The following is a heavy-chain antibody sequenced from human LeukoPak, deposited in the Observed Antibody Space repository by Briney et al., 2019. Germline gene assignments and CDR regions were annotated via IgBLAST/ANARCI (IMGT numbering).Heavy chain of an antibody. J-gene: IGHJ4*02. CDR1: GFSFSDYS. CDR2: ISSTFSRV. CDR3: ARDPDTGMSLY. V-gene: IGHV3-21*01. D-gene: IGHD5-18*01. Sequence: GGSLRLSCATSGFSFSDYSMIWVRQAPGKRLEWVSSISSTFSRVYYSDSVKGRFTMSRDNTKNSLFLQMNSLRAEDTGIYYCARDPDTGMSLYWGQGTLVSVSS.